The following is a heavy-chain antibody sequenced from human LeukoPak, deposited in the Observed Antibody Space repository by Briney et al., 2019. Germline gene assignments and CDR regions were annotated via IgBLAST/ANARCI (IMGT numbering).Heavy chain of an antibody. CDR2: INHSGST. Sequence: PSKTLSLTCAAYGGSFSSYYWSWLRQPPGKGLEWIGEINHSGSTTYNPSLKSRVTMSIDTSKNQFFLKLSSVTAADTAVYYCARGFSHWGQGTLVTVSS. CDR3: ARGFSH. J-gene: IGHJ4*02. CDR1: GGSFSSYY. V-gene: IGHV4-34*01.